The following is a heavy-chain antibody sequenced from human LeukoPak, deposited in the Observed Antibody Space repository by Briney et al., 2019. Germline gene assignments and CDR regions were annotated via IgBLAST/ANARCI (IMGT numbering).Heavy chain of an antibody. Sequence: SETLSLTCTGTGASISDYYWNWIRQPPGKGLEWIGYIYYSGSTNYKPSLKSRVTISVDTSKNQSSLKLSSVTAADTAVYYCARAKAAAGIDYFDYWGQGSPVTVSS. CDR1: GASISDYY. CDR3: ARAKAAAGIDYFDY. V-gene: IGHV4-59*13. D-gene: IGHD6-13*01. CDR2: IYYSGST. J-gene: IGHJ4*02.